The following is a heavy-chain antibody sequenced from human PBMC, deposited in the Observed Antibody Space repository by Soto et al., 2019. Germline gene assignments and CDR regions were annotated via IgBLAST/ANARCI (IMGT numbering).Heavy chain of an antibody. J-gene: IGHJ3*02. V-gene: IGHV4-59*08. CDR2: IYYSGST. CDR1: GGSISSYY. Sequence: LSLTCTVSGGSISSYYWSWIRQPPGKGLEWIGYIYYSGSTNYNPSLKSRVTISVDTSKNQFSLKLSSVTAADTAVYYCARHQKDIVVVVAALRGAFDIWGQGTMVTVS. CDR3: ARHQKDIVVVVAALRGAFDI. D-gene: IGHD2-15*01.